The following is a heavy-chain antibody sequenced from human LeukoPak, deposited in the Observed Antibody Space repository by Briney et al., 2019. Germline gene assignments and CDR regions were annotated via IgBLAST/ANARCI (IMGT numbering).Heavy chain of an antibody. CDR1: GGSISSYY. CDR3: ASLRDGYNPH. Sequence: SETLSLTCTVSGGSISSYYWSWIRQPPGKGLEWIGYIYYSGSTNYNPSLKSRVTISVDTSKNQFSLKLSSVTAADTAVYYCASLRDGYNPHWGQGTLVTVSS. J-gene: IGHJ4*02. V-gene: IGHV4-59*08. D-gene: IGHD5-12*01. CDR2: IYYSGST.